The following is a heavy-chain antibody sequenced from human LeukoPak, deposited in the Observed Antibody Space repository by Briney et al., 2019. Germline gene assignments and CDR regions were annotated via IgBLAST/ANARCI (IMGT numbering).Heavy chain of an antibody. J-gene: IGHJ4*02. V-gene: IGHV4-34*01. CDR3: ASDSYSSIGYF. Sequence: PPDTLYLSCIMSGGSFTGDGGSSIPQSPGKGLEWMGEISTRGTKYNPALKSRRTISLDTAENDSSLIVMAVTAADAAVYFCASDSYSSIGYFWSQGTLVTVSS. CDR2: ISTRGT. CDR1: GGSFTGDG. D-gene: IGHD6-13*01.